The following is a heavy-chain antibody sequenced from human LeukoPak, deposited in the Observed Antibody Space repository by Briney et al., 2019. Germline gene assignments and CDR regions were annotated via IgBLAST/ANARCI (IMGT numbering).Heavy chain of an antibody. V-gene: IGHV3-21*05. CDR2: ISSSGSYI. Sequence: PGGSLRLSCAASGFTFSSYEMNWVRQAPGKGLEWVSYISSSGSYIYYADSVKGRFTISRDNAKNSLYLQMNSLRAEDTAVYYCARSASRIVGATILYFQHWGQGTLVTVSS. CDR1: GFTFSSYE. D-gene: IGHD1-26*01. J-gene: IGHJ1*01. CDR3: ARSASRIVGATILYFQH.